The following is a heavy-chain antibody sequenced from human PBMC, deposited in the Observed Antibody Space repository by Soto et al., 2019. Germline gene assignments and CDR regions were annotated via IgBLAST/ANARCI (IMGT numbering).Heavy chain of an antibody. J-gene: IGHJ6*02. Sequence: EVQLVESGGGLVQPGGSLRLSCAASGFTVTSNHMSWVRQAPGKGLEWVSAMYSAGNTYYADSVKGRFTISRDNSKHTLYLQMKSLRAEDTAVYYCARAGYDYYGMDVWGQGTTVTVSS. D-gene: IGHD6-13*01. CDR2: MYSAGNT. CDR3: ARAGYDYYGMDV. CDR1: GFTVTSNH. V-gene: IGHV3-66*01.